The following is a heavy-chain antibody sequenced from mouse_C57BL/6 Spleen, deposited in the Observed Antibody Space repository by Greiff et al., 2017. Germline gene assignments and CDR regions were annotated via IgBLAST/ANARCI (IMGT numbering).Heavy chain of an antibody. D-gene: IGHD1-1*01. CDR3: ARKGLRWDYFDY. Sequence: VKLMESGAELVKPGASVKMSCKASGYTFTTYPIEWMKQNHGKSLEWIGNFHPYNDDTKYNEKFKGKATLTVEKSSSTVYLELSRLTSDDSAVYYCARKGLRWDYFDYWGQGTTLTVSS. V-gene: IGHV1-47*01. J-gene: IGHJ2*01. CDR2: FHPYNDDT. CDR1: GYTFTTYP.